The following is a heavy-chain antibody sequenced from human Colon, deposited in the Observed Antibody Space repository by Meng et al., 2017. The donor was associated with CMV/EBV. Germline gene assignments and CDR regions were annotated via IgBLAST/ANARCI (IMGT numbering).Heavy chain of an antibody. Sequence: ESLKISCAASGFTFSNYWMTWVRQAPGKGLEWIGYIYYSGSTNYNPSLKSRVTISVDTSKNQFSLKLSSVTAADTAVYYCASRDPLRLGAFDYWGQGTLVTVSS. CDR3: ASRDPLRLGAFDY. CDR2: IYYSGST. D-gene: IGHD3-10*01. CDR1: GFTFSNYW. J-gene: IGHJ4*02. V-gene: IGHV4-59*01.